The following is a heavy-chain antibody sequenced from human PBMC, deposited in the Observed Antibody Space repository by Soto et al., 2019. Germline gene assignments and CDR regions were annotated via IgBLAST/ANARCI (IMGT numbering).Heavy chain of an antibody. CDR1: GYTFTSYG. CDR3: ASLWSGYYPAYNWFVP. V-gene: IGHV1-18*04. D-gene: IGHD3-3*01. J-gene: IGHJ5*02. Sequence: VKLVQSGAEVKKPGASVKVSCKASGYTFTSYGISWVRQAPGHGIEWMGWISAYNGNTNYAEKLKGRVTMTTDTATSTVYMELRCLRSYDTALYYFASLWSGYYPAYNWFVPWGQGTLDTVSS. CDR2: ISAYNGNT.